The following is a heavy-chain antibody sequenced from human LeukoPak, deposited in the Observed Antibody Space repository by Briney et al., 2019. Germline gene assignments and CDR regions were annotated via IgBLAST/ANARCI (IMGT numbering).Heavy chain of an antibody. D-gene: IGHD2-2*01. CDR2: IIPIFGTA. J-gene: IGHJ5*02. Sequence: ASVKVSCKASGGTFSSYAISWVRQAPGQGREGMGGIIPIFGTANYAQKFHGRVTITADESTSTDYMELSSLRSEDTAVYYCARAQDPYCSSTSCPKSWFDPWGQGTLVTVSS. CDR1: GGTFSSYA. CDR3: ARAQDPYCSSTSCPKSWFDP. V-gene: IGHV1-69*01.